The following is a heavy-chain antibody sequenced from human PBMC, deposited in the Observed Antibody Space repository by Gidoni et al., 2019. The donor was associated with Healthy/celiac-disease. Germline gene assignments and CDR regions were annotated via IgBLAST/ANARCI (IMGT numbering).Heavy chain of an antibody. J-gene: IGHJ4*02. Sequence: QVQLVQSGSEVKKPVASVKVSCLASGYTSTSYYMHWVRHAPGQGLEWMGIINPSGGSTSYAQKFQGRVTMTSDTSTSTVYMELSSLRSEETAVYYCARDPGYSSGWYYFDYWGQGTLVTVSS. CDR3: ARDPGYSSGWYYFDY. CDR2: INPSGGST. CDR1: GYTSTSYY. V-gene: IGHV1-46*01. D-gene: IGHD6-19*01.